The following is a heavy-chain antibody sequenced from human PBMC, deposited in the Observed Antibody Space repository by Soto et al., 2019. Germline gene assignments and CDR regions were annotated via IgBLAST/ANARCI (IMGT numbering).Heavy chain of an antibody. CDR3: VGGWAFEY. CDR2: TYYRSEWHN. J-gene: IGHJ4*02. V-gene: IGHV6-1*01. Sequence: QPLSLTCAISGDSVSNTDGAWNWVRVSPSRGLEWLGRTYYRSEWHNDYAVSVRSRITINPDTSRNQYSLHLNSVTPEDTAVYYCVGGWAFEYWGQGTLVTVSS. CDR1: GDSVSNTDGA.